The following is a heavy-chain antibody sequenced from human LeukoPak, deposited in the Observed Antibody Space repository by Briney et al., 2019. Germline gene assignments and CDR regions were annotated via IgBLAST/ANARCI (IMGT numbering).Heavy chain of an antibody. Sequence: GGSLRLSCAASGFTFSIYWMSWVRQAPGKGLEWVANIKQDGSGKYYVDSVKGRFTISRDNAKNSLYLEMNSLRAEDTAVYYCARDQRWRFNFDSWGQGILVTVSS. CDR2: IKQDGSGK. J-gene: IGHJ4*02. V-gene: IGHV3-7*01. CDR1: GFTFSIYW. D-gene: IGHD4-23*01. CDR3: ARDQRWRFNFDS.